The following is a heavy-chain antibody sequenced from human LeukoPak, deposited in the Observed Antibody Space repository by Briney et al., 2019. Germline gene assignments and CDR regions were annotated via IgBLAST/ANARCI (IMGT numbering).Heavy chain of an antibody. V-gene: IGHV3-23*01. CDR2: ISGGGGST. D-gene: IGHD2-15*01. J-gene: IGHJ4*02. Sequence: GGSLRLSCAASGFTFSSYAMSWVRQAPGKGLEWVSAISGGGGSTYYADSVKGRFTISRDNSKNTLYLQMNSLRAEDTAVYYCAKDLSFLDCSGGSCYDYWGQGTLVTVSS. CDR1: GFTFSSYA. CDR3: AKDLSFLDCSGGSCYDY.